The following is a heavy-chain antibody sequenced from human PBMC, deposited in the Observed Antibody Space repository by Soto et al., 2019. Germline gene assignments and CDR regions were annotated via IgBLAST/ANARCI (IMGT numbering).Heavy chain of an antibody. V-gene: IGHV3-23*01. J-gene: IGHJ4*02. CDR2: IFGNGGGT. D-gene: IGHD5-12*01. CDR1: GFTFNPVT. Sequence: GGSLRLSRAASGFTFNPVTMTWARQGPGTGLEWVSGIFGNGGGTYYADSVKGRFTISRDNSKNTLYLQMNSLRADDTAVYYCAKDARPDGYWDFDYWGQGTLVTVSS. CDR3: AKDARPDGYWDFDY.